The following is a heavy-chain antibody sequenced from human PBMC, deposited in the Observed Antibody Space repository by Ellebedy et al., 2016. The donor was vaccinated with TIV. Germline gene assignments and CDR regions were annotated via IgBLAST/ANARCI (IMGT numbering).Heavy chain of an antibody. V-gene: IGHV1-18*04. CDR2: ISAYNGDT. Sequence: AASVKVSCKASGYTFPTYGINWARQAPGQGLEWMGWISAYNGDTNYAQKLQGRVTMTTDTSTSTAYMEVRSLRSDDTAVYYCARVNLGGSGSNGLDVWGQGTTVTVSS. CDR3: ARVNLGGSGSNGLDV. D-gene: IGHD3-10*01. J-gene: IGHJ6*02. CDR1: GYTFPTYG.